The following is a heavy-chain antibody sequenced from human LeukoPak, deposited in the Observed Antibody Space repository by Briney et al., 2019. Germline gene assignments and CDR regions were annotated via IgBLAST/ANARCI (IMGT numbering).Heavy chain of an antibody. J-gene: IGHJ4*02. D-gene: IGHD2-2*01. CDR2: IYSGGST. CDR3: AKEGLGYCSSTSCYAPDY. V-gene: IGHV3-66*01. Sequence: GGSLRLSCAASGFTVSSNYMSWVRQAPGKGLEWVSVIYSGGSTYYADSVKGRFTISRDNSKNTLYLQMNSLRAEDTAVYYCAKEGLGYCSSTSCYAPDYWGQGALVTVSS. CDR1: GFTVSSNY.